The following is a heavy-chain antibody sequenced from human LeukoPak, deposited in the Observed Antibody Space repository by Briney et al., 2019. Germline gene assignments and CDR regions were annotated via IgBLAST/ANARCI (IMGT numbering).Heavy chain of an antibody. J-gene: IGHJ4*02. Sequence: PGESLRLSCSTSGFTFSNHFKHWVRQAPGKGLEYVSSIGPNGASTLYADSVKGRFTISRDNSKNALYLQLTSLRLEDTALYYCVKDLTGTWSFDYWGQGTLVTVSS. D-gene: IGHD3-9*01. CDR3: VKDLTGTWSFDY. CDR2: IGPNGAST. V-gene: IGHV3-64D*06. CDR1: GFTFSNHF.